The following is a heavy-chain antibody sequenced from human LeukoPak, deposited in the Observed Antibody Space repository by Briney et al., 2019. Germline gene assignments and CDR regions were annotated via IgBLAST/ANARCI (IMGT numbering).Heavy chain of an antibody. J-gene: IGHJ3*02. CDR1: GYAFTGYY. CDR2: INPNSGDT. D-gene: IGHD3-22*01. CDR3: AREPYYYDSSGYLGAFDI. Sequence: ASVKVSCKPSGYAFTGYYIHWLRQAPGQGLEWMGWINPNSGDTNYVQKFQGRVTMTRDTSTSTVYMELSSLRSEDTAVYYCAREPYYYDSSGYLGAFDIWGQGTMVTVSS. V-gene: IGHV1-2*02.